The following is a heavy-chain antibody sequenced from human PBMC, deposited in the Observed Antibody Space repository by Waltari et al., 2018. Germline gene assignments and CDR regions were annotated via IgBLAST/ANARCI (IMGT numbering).Heavy chain of an antibody. CDR2: INHRGKT. Sequence: QVQLQQWGAGLLKPSETLSLTCAVSGGSLSGDYYWSWIRQAPGKGLEWIGEINHRGKTNYNASLKTRITISMDTSENHFSLKLNSVTAADTAVYFCARQSRFRAGWFDPWGQGTLVTVSS. CDR3: ARQSRFRAGWFDP. V-gene: IGHV4-34*01. J-gene: IGHJ5*02. D-gene: IGHD3-3*01. CDR1: GGSLSGDYY.